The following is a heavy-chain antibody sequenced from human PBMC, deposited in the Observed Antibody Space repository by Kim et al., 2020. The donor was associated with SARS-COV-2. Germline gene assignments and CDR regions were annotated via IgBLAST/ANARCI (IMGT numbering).Heavy chain of an antibody. Sequence: ASVKVSCKASGYTFTSYAMHWVRQAPGQRLEWMGWINAGNGNTKYSQKFQGRVTITRDTSASTAYMELSSLRSEDTAVYYCAGTRRGYSYGRPFDYWGQGTLVTVSS. CDR3: AGTRRGYSYGRPFDY. CDR2: INAGNGNT. J-gene: IGHJ4*02. D-gene: IGHD5-18*01. V-gene: IGHV1-3*01. CDR1: GYTFTSYA.